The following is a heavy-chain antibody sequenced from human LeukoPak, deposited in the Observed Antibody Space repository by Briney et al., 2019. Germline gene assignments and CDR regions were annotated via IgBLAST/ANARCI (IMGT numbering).Heavy chain of an antibody. Sequence: GGSLRLSCAASGFTFSSYAMSWVRQAPGKGLEWVSAISGSGGSTYYADSVKGRFTISRDNSKNTLYLQMNSLRAEDTAVYYCAKDFSFYDSSGYYLYWGQGTLVTVSS. V-gene: IGHV3-23*01. CDR1: GFTFSSYA. CDR3: AKDFSFYDSSGYYLY. J-gene: IGHJ4*02. D-gene: IGHD3-22*01. CDR2: ISGSGGST.